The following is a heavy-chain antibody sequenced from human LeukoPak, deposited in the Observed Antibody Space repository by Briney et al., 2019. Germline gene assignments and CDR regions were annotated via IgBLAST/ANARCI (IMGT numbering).Heavy chain of an antibody. CDR1: GFSFSTSS. J-gene: IGHJ3*01. CDR3: TKEGM. V-gene: IGHV3-7*05. Sequence: GGSLRLSCATSGFSFSTSSTNWVRQAPGKGLEWVAYIKKDGSEEKYVDSVKGRFTISRDNTKNSLYLQMGSLRVEDTAVYYCTKEGMWGQGTMVTVSS. CDR2: IKKDGSEE.